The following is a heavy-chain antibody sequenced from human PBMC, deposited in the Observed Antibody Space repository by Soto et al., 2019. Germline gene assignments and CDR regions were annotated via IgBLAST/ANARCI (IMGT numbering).Heavy chain of an antibody. CDR3: ASEVQVPPPAFVS. CDR2: ISPMVGAA. V-gene: IGHV1-69*19. CDR1: GGTFNTYA. J-gene: IGHJ4*02. D-gene: IGHD3-10*01. Sequence: QVQLVQSGAEMKKPGSSVKVSCQSSGGTFNTYAMNWVRQAPGQGPEWMGDISPMVGAANYAPKFQGRVTITADESPGTSYMPLRSLTSEDTALYFCASEVQVPPPAFVSWGQGTLVTVSS.